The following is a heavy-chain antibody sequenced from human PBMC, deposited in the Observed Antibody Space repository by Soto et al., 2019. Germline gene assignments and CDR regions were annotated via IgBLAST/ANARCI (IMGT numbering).Heavy chain of an antibody. V-gene: IGHV4-34*01. Sequence: TETLSLTCAVYGGSLSGYYWSWIRQPPGKGLEWIGEINHSGSTNYNPSLKSRVTISVDTSKNQFSLKLSSMTAADTAVYYCARGVYCSSTSCYWGMDVWGQGTTVTVSS. CDR1: GGSLSGYY. D-gene: IGHD2-2*01. CDR2: INHSGST. J-gene: IGHJ6*02. CDR3: ARGVYCSSTSCYWGMDV.